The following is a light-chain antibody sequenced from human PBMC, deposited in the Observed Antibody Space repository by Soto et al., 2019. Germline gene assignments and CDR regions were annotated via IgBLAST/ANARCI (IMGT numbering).Light chain of an antibody. V-gene: IGKV3-20*01. CDR2: AAS. J-gene: IGKJ1*01. CDR1: QTITSNY. Sequence: EIALTQSPGTLSLSPGERATLSCMASQTITSNYLAWYQQKPGQAPRLLIYAASNRATGIPDRFSGSGSGTEFTLTISGLEPEDFAVYYCQQYDSSLWTFGQGTKVDIK. CDR3: QQYDSSLWT.